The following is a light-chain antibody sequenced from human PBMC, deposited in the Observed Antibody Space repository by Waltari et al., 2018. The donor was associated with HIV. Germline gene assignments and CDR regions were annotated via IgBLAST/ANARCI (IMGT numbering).Light chain of an antibody. V-gene: IGKV4-1*01. CDR1: QSVLYNSNNKNY. CDR3: QQYYSTPFT. Sequence: DIVMTQSPDSLAVSLGERATINCKSSQSVLYNSNNKNYLAWYQQKPGQPPKLLIYWASTRESGVPDRFSGSGSGTGFTLTISSLQAEDVSVYYCQQYYSTPFTFGPGTKVDIK. J-gene: IGKJ3*01. CDR2: WAS.